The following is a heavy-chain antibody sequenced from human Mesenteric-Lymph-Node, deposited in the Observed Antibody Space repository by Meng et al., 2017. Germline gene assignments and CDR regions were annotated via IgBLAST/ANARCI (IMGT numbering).Heavy chain of an antibody. D-gene: IGHD4-17*01. J-gene: IGHJ4*02. CDR3: TTLYGDSIS. Sequence: QVRLGQWGSGRLNSSWTRALTCDVSGGSIRNDQWWRWVSQDPGKGLELIGEIYHSGRTNYNPSVKSRVSMSVDKSQNHFSLRLSSVTAAYTAVYYCTTLYGDSISWGQGTLVTVSS. V-gene: IGHV4-4*02. CDR2: IYHSGRT. CDR1: GGSIRNDQW.